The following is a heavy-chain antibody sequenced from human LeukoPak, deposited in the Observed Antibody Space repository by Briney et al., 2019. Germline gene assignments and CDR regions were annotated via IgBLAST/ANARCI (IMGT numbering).Heavy chain of an antibody. D-gene: IGHD3-10*01. CDR2: IHSSGST. CDR3: ALSGYGSADY. Sequence: SETLSLTCTVSGDSITSHSWSWIGLPPGKGLEWIGYIHSSGSTSYSPSLESRVTITRDTSKNQFSLKMIPVTAADTAVYYCALSGYGSADYWGQGTLVTVSS. V-gene: IGHV4-59*03. J-gene: IGHJ4*02. CDR1: GDSITSHS.